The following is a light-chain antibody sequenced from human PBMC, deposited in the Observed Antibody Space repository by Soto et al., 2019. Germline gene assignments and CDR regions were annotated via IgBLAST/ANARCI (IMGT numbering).Light chain of an antibody. V-gene: IGKV3-20*01. CDR2: GAS. CDR3: QQYGSPPQT. Sequence: EIVLTQSPGTLSLSPGGTATVFCRGSQSVRSSYLGWYQQKPGQDTRLRIYGASSRDTGIPDRISGRGSGTDVTLTISRLETEDFAVYYCQQYGSPPQTFGQGTKVDIK. CDR1: QSVRSSY. J-gene: IGKJ1*01.